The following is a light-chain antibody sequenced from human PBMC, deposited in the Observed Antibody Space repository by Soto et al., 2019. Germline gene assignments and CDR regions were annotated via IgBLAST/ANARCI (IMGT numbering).Light chain of an antibody. CDR2: AAF. V-gene: IGKV1-9*01. CDR1: QGISSD. J-gene: IGKJ4*01. Sequence: DIQLTQSPSFLSASVGDRVTITYRASQGISSDLAWYQQKPGKVPKLLIYAAFTLQSGVPSRFSGGRSGAEFTLTISSLQPEDFATYYCQQLKSYPLTFGGGTKVEI. CDR3: QQLKSYPLT.